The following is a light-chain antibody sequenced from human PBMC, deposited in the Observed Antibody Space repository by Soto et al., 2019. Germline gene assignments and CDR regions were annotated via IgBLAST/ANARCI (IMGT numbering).Light chain of an antibody. Sequence: DIQMTQSPSSVSASVGDRVTITCRASQGISSWLVWYQQKPGKAPKLLISAASRLQSWAPSRFSGSGSGTDFTLTISSLQPEDFATYYCQHANSFPLTFGPGTKVDI. CDR3: QHANSFPLT. J-gene: IGKJ3*01. V-gene: IGKV1-12*01. CDR2: AAS. CDR1: QGISSW.